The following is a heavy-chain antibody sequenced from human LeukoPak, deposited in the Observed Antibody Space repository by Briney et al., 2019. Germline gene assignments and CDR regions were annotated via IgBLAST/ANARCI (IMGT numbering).Heavy chain of an antibody. J-gene: IGHJ4*02. V-gene: IGHV3-7*03. D-gene: IGHD5-24*01. CDR3: AKEGRSLQTY. Sequence: GGSLRLSCAASGFSFSDYWMSRVRQAPGRGLEWVGNINQDGSQNSSVDSVKGRFTISRDNAKNSLYLQMNSLRVEDTAVYYCAKEGRSLQTYWGQGTLVTVSS. CDR1: GFSFSDYW. CDR2: INQDGSQN.